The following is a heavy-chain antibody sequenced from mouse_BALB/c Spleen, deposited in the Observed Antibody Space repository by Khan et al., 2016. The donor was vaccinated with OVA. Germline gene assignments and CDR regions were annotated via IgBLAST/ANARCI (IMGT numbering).Heavy chain of an antibody. CDR1: GYSITSGYF. V-gene: IGHV3-6*02. Sequence: EVQLQESGPGLVKPSQSLSLTCSVTGYSITSGYFWNWIRQFPGNKLEWMGYIRYDGNSNYYPSLKNRISISRETSKNQFFLKLNSVTPEDTATYYCARGGSSGPAWFTNWGQGTLVTVSA. CDR2: IRYDGNS. J-gene: IGHJ3*01. D-gene: IGHD3-1*01. CDR3: ARGGSSGPAWFTN.